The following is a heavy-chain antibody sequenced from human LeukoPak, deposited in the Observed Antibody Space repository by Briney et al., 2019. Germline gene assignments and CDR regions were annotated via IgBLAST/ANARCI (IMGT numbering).Heavy chain of an antibody. CDR1: GGSISSYY. J-gene: IGHJ5*02. CDR3: ARGSYYYDSSGGS. Sequence: SETLSLTCTVSGGSISSYYWSWIRQPPGKGLEWIGYIYYSGSTYYNPSLKSRVTISVDTSKNQFSLKLSSVTAADTAVYYCARGSYYYDSSGGSWGQGTLVTVSS. CDR2: IYYSGST. D-gene: IGHD3-22*01. V-gene: IGHV4-59*12.